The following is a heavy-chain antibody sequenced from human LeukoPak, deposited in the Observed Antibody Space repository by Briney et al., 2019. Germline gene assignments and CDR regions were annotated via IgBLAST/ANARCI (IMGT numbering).Heavy chain of an antibody. CDR3: ARRYCSSTSCLIDY. J-gene: IGHJ4*02. Sequence: PGGPLRLSCAASGFTFSSYEMNWVRQAPGKGLEWVSYTSSSGTTIYYADSVKGRFTISRDNAKNSPYLQMNSLRAEDTAVYYCARRYCSSTSCLIDYWGQGTLVTVSS. D-gene: IGHD2-2*01. V-gene: IGHV3-48*03. CDR1: GFTFSSYE. CDR2: TSSSGTTI.